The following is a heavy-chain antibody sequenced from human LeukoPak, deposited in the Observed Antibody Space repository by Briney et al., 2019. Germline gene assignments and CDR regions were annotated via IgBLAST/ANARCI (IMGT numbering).Heavy chain of an antibody. CDR3: ARPATKYYYDSSGYCYETPFDY. Sequence: GGSLRLSCAASGFPFSSYAMTWVRQAPGKGLAWVSSISGSGDSTFYADSVKGRFTISRDNSKNTLYLQMNSLRAEDTAVYYCARPATKYYYDSSGYCYETPFDYWGQGTLVTVSS. CDR1: GFPFSSYA. D-gene: IGHD3-22*01. J-gene: IGHJ4*02. V-gene: IGHV3-23*01. CDR2: ISGSGDST.